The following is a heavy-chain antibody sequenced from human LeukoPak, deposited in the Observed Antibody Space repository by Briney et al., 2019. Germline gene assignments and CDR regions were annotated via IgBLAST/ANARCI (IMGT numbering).Heavy chain of an antibody. CDR2: IYYSGST. V-gene: IGHV4-59*01. J-gene: IGHJ4*02. CDR1: GDSIRSYY. D-gene: IGHD4/OR15-4a*01. CDR3: ARGDYVVDY. Sequence: PSETLSLTCTVSGDSIRSYYWSWIRQPPGKGLEWIGYIYYSGSTNYNPSLKSRVTISVDTSKNQFSLKLSSVTAADTAVYYCARGDYVVDYWGQGTLVTVSS.